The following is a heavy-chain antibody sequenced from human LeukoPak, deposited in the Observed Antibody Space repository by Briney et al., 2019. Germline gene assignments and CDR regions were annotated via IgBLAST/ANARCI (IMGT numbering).Heavy chain of an antibody. V-gene: IGHV1-69*04. CDR2: IIPILGIA. CDR3: ARDPDIVATTNFDY. CDR1: GGTFSSYA. J-gene: IGHJ4*02. Sequence: SEKVSCKASGGTFSSYAISWVRQAPGQGLEWMGRIIPILGIANYAQKFQGRVTITADKSTSTAYMELSSLRSEDTAVYYCARDPDIVATTNFDYWGQGTLVTVSS. D-gene: IGHD5-12*01.